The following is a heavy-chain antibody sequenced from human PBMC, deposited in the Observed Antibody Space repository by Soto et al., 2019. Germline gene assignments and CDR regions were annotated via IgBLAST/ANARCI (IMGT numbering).Heavy chain of an antibody. Sequence: GGSLRLSCAASGFTFSTYAMSWVRQAPGKGLEWVSGISGSGGRTYYAESVRGRVTISRDRSKNTLYLQINDLRAEDTALYYCASGGLSARSDYYYYMDVWGKGTTVTVSS. CDR1: GFTFSTYA. D-gene: IGHD1-26*01. J-gene: IGHJ6*03. CDR3: ASGGLSARSDYYYYMDV. V-gene: IGHV3-23*01. CDR2: ISGSGGRT.